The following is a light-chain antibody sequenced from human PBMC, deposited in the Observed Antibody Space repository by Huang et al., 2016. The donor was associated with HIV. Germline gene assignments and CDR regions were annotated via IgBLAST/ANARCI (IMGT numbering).Light chain of an antibody. CDR2: CAA. Sequence: IVMTQSPDSLAVSLGERATINCKSSQSVLYSSNNKNYLAWYQQKPGQPPKMLIYCAATRESGVPDRFSGSGSGTDFTLTISSLQAEDVAVYYCQQYYSTPLTFGGGTKVEIK. V-gene: IGKV4-1*01. CDR3: QQYYSTPLT. J-gene: IGKJ4*01. CDR1: QSVLYSSNNKNY.